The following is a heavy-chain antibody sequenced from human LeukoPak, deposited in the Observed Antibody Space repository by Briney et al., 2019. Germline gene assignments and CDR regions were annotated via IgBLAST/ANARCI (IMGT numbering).Heavy chain of an antibody. J-gene: IGHJ5*02. V-gene: IGHV4-31*03. D-gene: IGHD1-14*01. CDR1: GDSIISGAYY. Sequence: SETLSLTCLVSGDSIISGAYYWTWIRQHPGQGLEWIGYIHYTGNTYYNPSLKSRLSISLDTSENRFSLKLTSVTAADTAVYYCARGTGPFDPWGQGTLVTVSS. CDR2: IHYTGNT. CDR3: ARGTGPFDP.